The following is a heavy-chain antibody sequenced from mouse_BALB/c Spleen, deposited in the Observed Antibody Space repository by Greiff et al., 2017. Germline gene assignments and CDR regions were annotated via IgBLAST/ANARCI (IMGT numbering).Heavy chain of an antibody. V-gene: IGHV1-4*02. CDR1: GYTFTSYT. CDR2: INPSSGYT. Sequence: VQLQQSAAELARPGASVKMSCKASGYTFTSYTMHWVKQRPGQGLEWIGYINPSSGYTEYNQKFKDKTTLTADKSSSTAYMQLSSLTSEDSAVYYCARRGDGYYLFAYWGQGTLVTVSA. CDR3: ARRGDGYYLFAY. J-gene: IGHJ3*01. D-gene: IGHD2-3*01.